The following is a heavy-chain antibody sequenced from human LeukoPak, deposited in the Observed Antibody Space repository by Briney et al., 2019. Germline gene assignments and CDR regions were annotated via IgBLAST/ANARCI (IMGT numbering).Heavy chain of an antibody. D-gene: IGHD2-2*01. CDR2: ISAYNGNT. Sequence: ASVKVSCKASGCTFTSYGISWVRQAPGQGLEWMGWISAYNGNTNYAQKLQGRVTMTTDTSTSTAYMELRSLRSDDTAVYYCARDRARRHCSSTSCYLYDYYYGMDVWGQGTTVTVSS. CDR3: ARDRARRHCSSTSCYLYDYYYGMDV. V-gene: IGHV1-18*01. CDR1: GCTFTSYG. J-gene: IGHJ6*02.